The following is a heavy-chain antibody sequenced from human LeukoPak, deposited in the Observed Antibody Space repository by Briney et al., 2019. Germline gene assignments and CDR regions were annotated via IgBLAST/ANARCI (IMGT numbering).Heavy chain of an antibody. CDR1: GYTFTSYY. CDR2: INPSGGST. J-gene: IGHJ4*02. D-gene: IGHD2-2*01. CDR3: ARFTPRLTREKFDY. V-gene: IGHV1-46*01. Sequence: GASVKVSCKASGYTFTSYYMHWVRQAPGQGLEWMGIINPSGGSTSYAQKFQGRVTMTTDTSTSTAYMELRSLRSDDTAVYCARFTPRLTREKFDYWGQGTLVTVSS.